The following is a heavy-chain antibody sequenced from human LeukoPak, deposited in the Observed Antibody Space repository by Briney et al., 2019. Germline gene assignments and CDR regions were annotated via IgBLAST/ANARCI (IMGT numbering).Heavy chain of an antibody. V-gene: IGHV1-18*04. CDR1: GYTFTYYG. CDR2: ISGYNGNT. Sequence: GVSVKISCKTSGYTFTYYGINWVRQDPGQGLEWMGWISGYNGNTKYAQKFQDRVTMTTDTFTNTAYMELRSLRSDDTAMYYCARDKSPIRSGSGSESSPLDNWGQGTLVFVSS. D-gene: IGHD3-10*01. CDR3: ARDKSPIRSGSGSESSPLDN. J-gene: IGHJ4*02.